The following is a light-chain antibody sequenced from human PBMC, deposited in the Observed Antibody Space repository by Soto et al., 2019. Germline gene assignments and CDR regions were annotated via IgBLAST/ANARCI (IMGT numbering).Light chain of an antibody. V-gene: IGKV3-15*01. CDR1: QSVSSN. CDR2: GAS. Sequence: EIVMTQSPSTLSVSPGERATLSCRASQSVSSNFAWYQQKPGQAPRLLIYGASTRATGIPARFSGSGSATGFTLTTSCLQSEDFAVYYCQQYNSWPLLTFGGGTKVDIK. J-gene: IGKJ4*01. CDR3: QQYNSWPLLT.